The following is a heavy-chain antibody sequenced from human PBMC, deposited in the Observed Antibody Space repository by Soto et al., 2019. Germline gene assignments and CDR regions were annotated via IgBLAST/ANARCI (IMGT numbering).Heavy chain of an antibody. CDR3: AREMTTVTSPEYFQH. J-gene: IGHJ1*01. Sequence: ASVKVSCKASGYTFTSYYMHWVRQAPGQGLEWMGIINPSGGSTSYAQKFQGRVTMTRDTSTSTVYMELSSLRSEDTAVYYCAREMTTVTSPEYFQHWGQGTLVTVSS. CDR2: INPSGGST. D-gene: IGHD4-17*01. V-gene: IGHV1-46*01. CDR1: GYTFTSYY.